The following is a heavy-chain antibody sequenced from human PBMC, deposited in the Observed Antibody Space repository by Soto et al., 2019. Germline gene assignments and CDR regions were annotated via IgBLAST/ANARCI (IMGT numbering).Heavy chain of an antibody. CDR3: SRFVGYGGSEYYFDN. CDR1: GFTFRSYA. D-gene: IGHD5-12*01. V-gene: IGHV3-30-3*02. CDR2: ISNDGNNN. J-gene: IGHJ4*02. Sequence: QVQPVESGGGVVQPGRSLRLSCVVSGFTFRSYAMHWVRQAPGKGLEWVAVISNDGNNNYHADSVKGRFTISRDNSKNTLYLHMDRLRAEDTALYYCSRFVGYGGSEYYFDNWGQGIHVIVST.